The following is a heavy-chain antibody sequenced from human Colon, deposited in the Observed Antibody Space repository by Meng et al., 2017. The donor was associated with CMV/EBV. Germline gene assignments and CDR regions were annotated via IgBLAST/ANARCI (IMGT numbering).Heavy chain of an antibody. CDR3: ASGSWAARFAS. Sequence: QVQLKQWGAGLLKPSETLSPTCAVYGESLNGYYWSWIRQAPGKGLEWIGEISDRGNTNYSPSLMSRVIISTERSKNQFSLKLTSLSAADTAVYYCASGSWAARFASWGQGALVTVSS. J-gene: IGHJ5*01. CDR2: ISDRGNT. V-gene: IGHV4-34*02. D-gene: IGHD6-25*01. CDR1: GESLNGYY.